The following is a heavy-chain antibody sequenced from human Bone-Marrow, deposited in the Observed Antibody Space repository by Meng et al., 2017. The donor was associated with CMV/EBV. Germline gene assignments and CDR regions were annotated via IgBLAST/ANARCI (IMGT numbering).Heavy chain of an antibody. CDR2: ISVYNGNT. D-gene: IGHD3-3*01. CDR3: ARGASWGVFGVRMGYYGMDV. CDR1: GYTFTSYG. J-gene: IGHJ6*02. V-gene: IGHV1-18*01. Sequence: ASVKVSCKASGYTFTSYGISWVRQAPGQGLEWMGWISVYNGNTNYAQKLQGRVTMTTDTSTSTAYMELRSLRSDDTAVYYCARGASWGVFGVRMGYYGMDVWGQGTTVTVSS.